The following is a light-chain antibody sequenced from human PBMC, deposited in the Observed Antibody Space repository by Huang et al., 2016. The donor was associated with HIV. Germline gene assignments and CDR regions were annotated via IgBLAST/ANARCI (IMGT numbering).Light chain of an antibody. CDR3: QQSYSTPYT. CDR2: DAS. V-gene: IGKV1-39*01. CDR1: QSISSY. Sequence: DIQMTQSPSSLSASVRDRVTITCRASQSISSYLNWYQQKPGKAPKLLIYDASSLQSGVPSRFSGSGSGTDFTRTLSSLQPEDFATYYCQQSYSTPYTFGQGTKLVIK. J-gene: IGKJ2*01.